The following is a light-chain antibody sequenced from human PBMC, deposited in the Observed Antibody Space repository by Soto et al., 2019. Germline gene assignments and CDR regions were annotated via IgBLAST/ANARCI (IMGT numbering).Light chain of an antibody. CDR3: QHCQPYGDSHPLT. J-gene: IGKJ4*01. Sequence: EIVMTHSPATLSVSPGERATLSCRASHSVSNKLVWYQQKPGQAPRILIYDASSRATGVPDRFSGSGSGTDFTLTISRLEPEDFAVYYCQHCQPYGDSHPLTFGGGTKVDIK. CDR1: HSVSNK. V-gene: IGKV3D-20*02. CDR2: DAS.